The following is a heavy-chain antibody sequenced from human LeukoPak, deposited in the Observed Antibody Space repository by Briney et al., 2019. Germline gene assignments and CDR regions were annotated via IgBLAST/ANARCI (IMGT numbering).Heavy chain of an antibody. CDR3: ARVGSGCFDY. V-gene: IGHV4-39*01. CDR1: GGSISSGTYY. CDR2: VYYSGTT. J-gene: IGHJ4*02. D-gene: IGHD6-19*01. Sequence: PSETLSLTCTVSGGSISSGTYYWGWIRQPPGKGLEWLGSVYYSGTTYYNPSLESRVTISVDTSNNQFSLKLTSVTAADTAVYYCARVGSGCFDYWGQGTLVTVSS.